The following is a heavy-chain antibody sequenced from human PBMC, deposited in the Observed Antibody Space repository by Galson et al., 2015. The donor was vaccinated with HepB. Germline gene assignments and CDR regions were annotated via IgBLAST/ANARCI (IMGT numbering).Heavy chain of an antibody. D-gene: IGHD3-10*01. Sequence: LEWVSAISGDGVKTYYTASVRGRFTISRDNSKNTLYLEMSSLRADDTAVYYCAKGMTLVRGAIDYYYYYVLDVWGQGATVTVSS. V-gene: IGHV3-23*01. CDR3: AKGMTLVRGAIDYYYYYVLDV. J-gene: IGHJ6*02. CDR2: ISGDGVKT.